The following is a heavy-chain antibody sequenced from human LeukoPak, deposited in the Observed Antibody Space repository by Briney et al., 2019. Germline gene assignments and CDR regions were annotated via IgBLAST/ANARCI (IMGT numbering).Heavy chain of an antibody. J-gene: IGHJ4*02. D-gene: IGHD2-15*01. CDR3: ARYPYCSGDTCYSPYDY. CDR2: INLNSGAT. Sequence: ASVKVSCKASGFTFTGYYMHWVRQAPGQRLEWMGWINLNSGATIYAQRFQGRVTMTRDTSITTAYMELSSLKSDDTAFYYCARYPYCSGDTCYSPYDYCGQGTLVSVSS. CDR1: GFTFTGYY. V-gene: IGHV1-2*02.